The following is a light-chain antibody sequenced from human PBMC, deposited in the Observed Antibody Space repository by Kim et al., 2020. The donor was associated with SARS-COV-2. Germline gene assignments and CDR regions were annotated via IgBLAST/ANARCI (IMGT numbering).Light chain of an antibody. CDR2: YDS. V-gene: IGLV3-21*04. J-gene: IGLJ2*01. Sequence: VSVAPGKTARITCRGNNIGSKSVHWYQQKPGQAPVLVIYYDSDRPSGIPERFSGSNSGNTATLTISRVVAGDEADYYCQVWDSGVVFGGGTQLTVL. CDR3: QVWDSGVV. CDR1: NIGSKS.